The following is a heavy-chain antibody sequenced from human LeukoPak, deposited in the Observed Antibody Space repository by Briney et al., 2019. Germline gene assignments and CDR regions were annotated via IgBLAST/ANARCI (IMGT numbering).Heavy chain of an antibody. V-gene: IGHV1-2*02. J-gene: IGHJ6*03. D-gene: IGHD2-2*01. CDR1: GYTFTGYY. Sequence: ASVKVSCKAYGYTFTGYYMHWVRQAPGQGLEWMGWINPNSGGTNYAQKFQGRVTMTRDTSISTAYMELSRLRSDDTAVYYCARAGAIVVVPASGAYYMDVWGKGTTVTVSS. CDR2: INPNSGGT. CDR3: ARAGAIVVVPASGAYYMDV.